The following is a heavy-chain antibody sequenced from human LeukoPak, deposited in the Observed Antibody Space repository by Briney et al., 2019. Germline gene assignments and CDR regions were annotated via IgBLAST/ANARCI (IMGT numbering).Heavy chain of an antibody. CDR3: ARDRTLDY. Sequence: GGSLRLSCAASGFTVSSYWMYWVRQAPGKGLVWVSLINGDGSSTTYADSVEGRFTISSDNAKNTLYLQMNSLRAEDTAVYYCARDRTLDYWGRGTLVTVSS. V-gene: IGHV3-74*01. CDR2: INGDGSST. J-gene: IGHJ4*02. CDR1: GFTVSSYW.